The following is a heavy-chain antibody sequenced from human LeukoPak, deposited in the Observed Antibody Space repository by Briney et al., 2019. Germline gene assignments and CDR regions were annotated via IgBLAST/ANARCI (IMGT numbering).Heavy chain of an antibody. D-gene: IGHD3-9*01. CDR2: ISGSGGST. J-gene: IGHJ4*02. CDR1: GFTFSSYA. Sequence: GGSLRLSCAASGFTFSSYAMSWVRQAPGKGLDWVSAISGSGGSTYYADSVKGRFTISRDNSKNTLYLQMNSLRAEDTAVYYCAKAYYDILTGPRNWGQGTLVTVSS. V-gene: IGHV3-23*01. CDR3: AKAYYDILTGPRN.